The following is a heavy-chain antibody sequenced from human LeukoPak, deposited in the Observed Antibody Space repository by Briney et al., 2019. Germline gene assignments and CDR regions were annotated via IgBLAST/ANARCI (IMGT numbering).Heavy chain of an antibody. CDR2: ISSSSSYI. V-gene: IGHV3-21*04. CDR1: GFTFSSYS. Sequence: GGSLRLSCAASGFTFSSYSMNWVRQAPGKGLEWVSSISSSSSYIYYADSVKGRFTISRDNAKNSLYLQMNSLRAEDTAVYYCAGVLWVQNYYYGMDVWGQGTTVTVSS. CDR3: AGVLWVQNYYYGMDV. D-gene: IGHD3-16*01. J-gene: IGHJ6*02.